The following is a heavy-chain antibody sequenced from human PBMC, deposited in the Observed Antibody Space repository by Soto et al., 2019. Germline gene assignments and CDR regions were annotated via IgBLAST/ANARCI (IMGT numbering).Heavy chain of an antibody. Sequence: EVQLVESGGGLVQRGGSLRLSCAGSGFTFRDYWMNRVRQAPGKGLEWVANINQDGSQRYYVDSVKGRFTISRDNAKNSLYLEMNSLRAEDTAVYYCAKYTSADDYWGQGTLVTVSS. CDR1: GFTFRDYW. D-gene: IGHD3-10*01. J-gene: IGHJ4*02. V-gene: IGHV3-7*01. CDR2: INQDGSQR. CDR3: AKYTSADDY.